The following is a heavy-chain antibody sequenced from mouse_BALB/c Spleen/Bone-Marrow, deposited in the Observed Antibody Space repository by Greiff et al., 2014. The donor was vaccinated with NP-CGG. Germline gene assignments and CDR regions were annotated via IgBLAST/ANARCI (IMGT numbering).Heavy chain of an antibody. D-gene: IGHD1-1*01. Sequence: EVKLMESGPELVKPGASMKISCKASGYSFTGYTMNWVKQSHGKNLEWIGLINPYNGGTTYNQKFEGKATLTVDKSSSTAYMELLSLTSEDSAVYYCASYFGSSCYFDVWGAGTTVTVSS. CDR3: ASYFGSSCYFDV. J-gene: IGHJ1*01. V-gene: IGHV1-18*01. CDR2: INPYNGGT. CDR1: GYSFTGYT.